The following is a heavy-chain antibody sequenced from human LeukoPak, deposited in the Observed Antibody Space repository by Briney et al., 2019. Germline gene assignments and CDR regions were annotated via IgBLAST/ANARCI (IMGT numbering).Heavy chain of an antibody. D-gene: IGHD5-12*01. Sequence: SETLSLTCSVSGDSIRSGTYYWSWLRHPAGKALEWIGRIYTSGSTSYNPSLKSRVTISVDTSKNQFSLKLTSVTAADTAVYYCARGGGATRIDYWGQGTLVTVSS. CDR3: ARGGGATRIDY. J-gene: IGHJ4*02. CDR1: GDSIRSGTYY. V-gene: IGHV4-61*02. CDR2: IYTSGST.